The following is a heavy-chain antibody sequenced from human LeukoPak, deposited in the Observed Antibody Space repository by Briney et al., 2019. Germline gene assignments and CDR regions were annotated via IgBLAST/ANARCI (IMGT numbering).Heavy chain of an antibody. D-gene: IGHD3-16*01. Sequence: GASVKVSCKASGYTFPNYGLTWVRQAPGQGLEWLGFISGYNGDPHYAQILQGRVTMTRDTSTSTAYMELRSLRSDDTAVYYCARDRPHLNTIMITGIDYWGQGTLVTVSS. CDR2: ISGYNGDP. J-gene: IGHJ4*02. CDR1: GYTFPNYG. CDR3: ARDRPHLNTIMITGIDY. V-gene: IGHV1-18*01.